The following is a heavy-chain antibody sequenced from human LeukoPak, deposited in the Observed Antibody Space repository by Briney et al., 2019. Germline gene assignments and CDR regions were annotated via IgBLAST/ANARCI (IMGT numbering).Heavy chain of an antibody. D-gene: IGHD3-16*02. Sequence: PGGSLRLSCAASGFTFSSYAMHWVRQAPGKGLEWVAVISYDGSNKYYADSVKGRFTISRDNSKNTLYLQMNSLRAEDTAVYYCARALIHTYAFDIWGQGTMVTVSS. CDR2: ISYDGSNK. V-gene: IGHV3-30-3*01. J-gene: IGHJ3*02. CDR3: ARALIHTYAFDI. CDR1: GFTFSSYA.